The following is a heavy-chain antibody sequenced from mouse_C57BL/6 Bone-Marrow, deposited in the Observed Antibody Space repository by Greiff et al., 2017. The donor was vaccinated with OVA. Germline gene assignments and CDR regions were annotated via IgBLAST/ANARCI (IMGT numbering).Heavy chain of an antibody. CDR2: IDPSDSYT. J-gene: IGHJ3*01. CDR3: ARGRFFAY. CDR1: GYTFTSYW. Sequence: QVQLQQPGAELVRPGTSVKLSCKASGYTFTSYWMHWVKQRPGQGLEWIGVIDPSDSYTNYNQKFKGKATLTVDTSSSTAYMQLSSLTAEDSAVYYCARGRFFAYWGQGTLVTVSA. V-gene: IGHV1-59*01.